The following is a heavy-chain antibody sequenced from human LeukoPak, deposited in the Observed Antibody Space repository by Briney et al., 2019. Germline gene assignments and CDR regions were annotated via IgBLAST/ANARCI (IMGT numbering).Heavy chain of an antibody. J-gene: IGHJ4*02. CDR1: GVSISTSRYY. D-gene: IGHD1-26*01. CDR3: AKSGGYGLIDY. V-gene: IGHV4-39*01. Sequence: SETLSLTCTVSGVSISTSRYYWGWIRQPPGKGLEWIGNIYYTGPTYYNASLQSRVTISIETSKNQISLRLNSVTAADTAMYYCAKSGGYGLIDYWGQGTLVTVSS. CDR2: IYYTGPT.